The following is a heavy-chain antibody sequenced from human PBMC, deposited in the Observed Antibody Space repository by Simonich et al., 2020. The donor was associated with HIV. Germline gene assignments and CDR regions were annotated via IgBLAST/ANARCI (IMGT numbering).Heavy chain of an antibody. CDR1: GFTFSSYA. CDR2: ISYDGSNK. CDR3: ASGGSISSVWADDY. Sequence: QVQLVESGGGVVQPGRSLRLFCAASGFTFSSYAMHWVRQAPGKGLEWVAVISYDGSNKYYADSVKGRFTSSRDNSKNTLYLQMNSLRAEDTAVYYCASGGSISSVWADDYWGQGTLVTVSS. V-gene: IGHV3-30*07. J-gene: IGHJ4*02. D-gene: IGHD3-16*01.